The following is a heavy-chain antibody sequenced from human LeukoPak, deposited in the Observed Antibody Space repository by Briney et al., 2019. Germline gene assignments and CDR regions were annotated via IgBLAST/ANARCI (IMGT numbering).Heavy chain of an antibody. CDR1: GGSVSGGDYY. Sequence: PSETLSLTCTVSGGSVSGGDYYWGWIRQPPGKGLEWIRSIYYSGSTYYNPSLKSRVTISVDTSKNQFSLKLSSVTAADTAVYYCARATYYYDSSGYYPNMYYFDYWGQGTLVTVSS. D-gene: IGHD3-22*01. J-gene: IGHJ4*02. CDR3: ARATYYYDSSGYYPNMYYFDY. CDR2: IYYSGST. V-gene: IGHV4-39*07.